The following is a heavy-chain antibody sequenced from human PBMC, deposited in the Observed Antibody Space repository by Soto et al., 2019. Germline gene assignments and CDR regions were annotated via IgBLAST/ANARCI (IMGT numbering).Heavy chain of an antibody. V-gene: IGHV3-11*01. J-gene: IGHJ4*02. D-gene: IGHD2-2*01. CDR2: IRSSDNTR. CDR1: GFSFSDYY. CDR3: ARGNALYDY. Sequence: GGSLRLSCAASGFSFSDYYMSWIRQAPGKGLEWVSYIRSSDNTRYYADSVKGRFTISRDNAKNSLYLQMNSLRAEDTAVYYCARGNALYDYWGQGTLVTVSS.